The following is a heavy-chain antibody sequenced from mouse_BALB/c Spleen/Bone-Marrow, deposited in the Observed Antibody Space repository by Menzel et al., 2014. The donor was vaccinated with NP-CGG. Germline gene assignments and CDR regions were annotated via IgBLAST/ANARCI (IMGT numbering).Heavy chain of an antibody. CDR3: ARPPYDGYYGLLAY. J-gene: IGHJ3*01. D-gene: IGHD2-3*01. CDR1: GFTFSTYA. Sequence: EVKVVESGGGLVKPGGSLRLSCAASGFTFSTYAMSWVRQTPEKRLEWVATITSGGTYTYYPDSLKGRFTISRDNAKNTLYLQVTSLRSEDTAMYYCARPPYDGYYGLLAYWGQGTLVTVSA. CDR2: ITSGGTYT. V-gene: IGHV5-9-3*01.